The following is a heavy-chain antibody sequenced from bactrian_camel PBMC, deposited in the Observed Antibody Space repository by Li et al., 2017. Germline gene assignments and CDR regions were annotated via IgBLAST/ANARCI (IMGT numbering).Heavy chain of an antibody. D-gene: IGHD4*01. Sequence: HVQLVESGGGSVQTGGSLRLSCAASANTYSTDCMGWFRQAPGKEREGVASLVRGGAANYTDSVKGRFTISMDDAKNTLYLQMNSLQPDDTAMYYCAAGCTEVWSDYVVTETDFAYWGQGTQVTVS. V-gene: IGHV3S53*01. CDR1: ANTYSTDC. CDR2: LVRGGAA. CDR3: AAGCTEVWSDYVVTETDFAY. J-gene: IGHJ6*01.